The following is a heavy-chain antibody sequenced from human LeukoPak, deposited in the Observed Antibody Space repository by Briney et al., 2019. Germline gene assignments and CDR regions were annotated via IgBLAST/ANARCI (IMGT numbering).Heavy chain of an antibody. CDR2: IRSSSCYI. CDR3: ARVSGRLAARRDHYYYYYYMDV. Sequence: SGGSQTLSCTASGFPFSIYRVHGLRQAPGKGREWVSSIRSSSCYIYYADSVKSRLTISRDNAKNSLYLQMNSRSAEDTAVYYCARVSGRLAARRDHYYYYYYMDVWGKGTTVTVSS. V-gene: IGHV3-21*01. J-gene: IGHJ6*03. CDR1: GFPFSIYR. D-gene: IGHD6-6*01.